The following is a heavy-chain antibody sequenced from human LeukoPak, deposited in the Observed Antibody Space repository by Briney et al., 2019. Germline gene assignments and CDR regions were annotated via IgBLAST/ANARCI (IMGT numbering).Heavy chain of an antibody. V-gene: IGHV4-34*01. CDR2: INHSGST. CDR1: GGSFSGYY. J-gene: IGHJ6*02. D-gene: IGHD4-11*01. Sequence: SGTLSLTCAVYGGSFSGYYWSWIRQPPGKGLEWIGEINHSGSTNYNPSLKSRVTISVDTSKNQFSLKLSSVTAADTAVYYCARGSGVNSNYPYYYYGMDVWGQGTTVTVSS. CDR3: ARGSGVNSNYPYYYYGMDV.